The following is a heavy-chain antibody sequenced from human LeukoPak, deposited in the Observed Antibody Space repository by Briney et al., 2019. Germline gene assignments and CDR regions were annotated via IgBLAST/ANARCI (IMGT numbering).Heavy chain of an antibody. Sequence: DSVKVSCKASGYTFSGTGWYLCWLRQAPGQGLECMGWIHPNNGDTAYAQKFEGRVAMTRDTSISTAYMELRRLRPDDTAVYFCARDGPAQMVDLGYWGQGTLVTVSS. J-gene: IGHJ4*02. V-gene: IGHV1-2*02. CDR2: IHPNNGDT. CDR1: GYTFSGTGWY. D-gene: IGHD3-10*01. CDR3: ARDGPAQMVDLGY.